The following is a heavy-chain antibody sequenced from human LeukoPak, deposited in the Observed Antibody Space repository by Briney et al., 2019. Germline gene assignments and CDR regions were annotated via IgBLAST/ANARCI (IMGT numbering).Heavy chain of an antibody. CDR2: ISSSSSYV. CDR3: ARGVAVAGYYFDY. Sequence: GGSLRLSCAASGFTFDSYAMSWVRQAPGKGLEWVSSISSSSSYVYYANSVKGRFTISRDNAKNSLYLQMNSLRAEDTAVYYCARGVAVAGYYFDYWGQGTLVTVSS. V-gene: IGHV3-21*01. D-gene: IGHD6-19*01. J-gene: IGHJ4*02. CDR1: GFTFDSYA.